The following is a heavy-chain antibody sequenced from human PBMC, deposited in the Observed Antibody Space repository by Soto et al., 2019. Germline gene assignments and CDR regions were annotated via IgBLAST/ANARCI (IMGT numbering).Heavy chain of an antibody. Sequence: RGESLKISCKGSGYSFTSYWISWVRQMPGKGLEWMGIIYPGDSDTRYSPSFQGQVTISADKSISTAYLQWSSLKASDTAMYYCARPSLYSSTNTPDAFDIWGQGTMVTVSS. CDR2: IYPGDSDT. CDR1: GYSFTSYW. D-gene: IGHD6-13*01. V-gene: IGHV5-51*01. CDR3: ARPSLYSSTNTPDAFDI. J-gene: IGHJ3*02.